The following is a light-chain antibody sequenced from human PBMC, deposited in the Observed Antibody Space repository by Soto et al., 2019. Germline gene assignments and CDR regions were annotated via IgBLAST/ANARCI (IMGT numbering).Light chain of an antibody. Sequence: ESMLTQSPGTLSLSPGERATLSCRASQSVSTRYLAWYQQKPGQAPRLLIYGASIRAIGIPDRFSGSGSGTDFTLTISSLGLEDFALDYCHRFGYSNPAFTFGQGTKLEI. CDR3: HRFGYSNPAFT. J-gene: IGKJ2*01. CDR2: GAS. V-gene: IGKV3-20*01. CDR1: QSVSTRY.